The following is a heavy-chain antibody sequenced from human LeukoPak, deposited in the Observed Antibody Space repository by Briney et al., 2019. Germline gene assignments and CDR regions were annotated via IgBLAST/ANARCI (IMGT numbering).Heavy chain of an antibody. CDR2: INPNSGGT. Sequence: ASVKVSCKASGYTFTSYDINWVRQATGQGLEWMGWINPNSGGTNYAQKFQGRVTMTRDTSISTAYMELSRLRSDDTAVYYCAREGVVPAASHPLGNWFDPWGQGTLVTVSS. CDR3: AREGVVPAASHPLGNWFDP. D-gene: IGHD2-2*01. J-gene: IGHJ5*02. CDR1: GYTFTSYD. V-gene: IGHV1-2*02.